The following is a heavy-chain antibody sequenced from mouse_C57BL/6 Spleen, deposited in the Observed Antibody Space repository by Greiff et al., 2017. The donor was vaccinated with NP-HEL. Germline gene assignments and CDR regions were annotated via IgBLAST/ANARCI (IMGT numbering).Heavy chain of an antibody. D-gene: IGHD1-1*01. CDR2: IYPGDGDT. J-gene: IGHJ2*01. CDR3: ARQNSLDYCGSSYFDY. V-gene: IGHV1-80*01. CDR1: GYTFSSYW. Sequence: VQLQQSGAELVKPGASVKISCKASGYTFSSYWMNWVKQRPGKGLEWIGQIYPGDGDTNYNGKFKGKATLTADKSSSTAYMQLSSLTSEDSAVYFCARQNSLDYCGSSYFDYWGQGTTLTVSS.